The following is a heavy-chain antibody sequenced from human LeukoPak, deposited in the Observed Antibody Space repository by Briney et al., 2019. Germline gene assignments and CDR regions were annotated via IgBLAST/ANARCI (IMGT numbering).Heavy chain of an antibody. Sequence: PSETLSLTCTVSGGSISSGSYYWSWIRQPAGKGLEWIGRIYTSGSTNYNPSLKSRVTISVDTSKNQFSLKLISLTTADTAVYYCTRGAGWLIDYWGQGILVTVSS. CDR2: IYTSGST. D-gene: IGHD3-16*01. CDR3: TRGAGWLIDY. CDR1: GGSISSGSYY. J-gene: IGHJ4*02. V-gene: IGHV4-61*02.